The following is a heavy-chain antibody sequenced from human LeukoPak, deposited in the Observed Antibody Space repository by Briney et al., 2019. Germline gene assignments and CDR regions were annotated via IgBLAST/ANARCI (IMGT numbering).Heavy chain of an antibody. Sequence: GGSLRLSCAASGFTFNSYAMHWVRQAAGKGLEWVAIISYAGSNKFYADSVKGRFAISRDNSKNTLYLQMDSLRAEDTAVYYCARDYWFDPWGRRTLDTVSS. V-gene: IGHV3-30*09. CDR2: ISYAGSNK. CDR3: ARDYWFDP. J-gene: IGHJ5*02. CDR1: GFTFNSYA.